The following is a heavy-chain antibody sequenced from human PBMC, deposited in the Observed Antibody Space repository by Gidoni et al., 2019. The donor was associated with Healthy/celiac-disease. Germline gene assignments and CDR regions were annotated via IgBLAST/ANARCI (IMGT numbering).Heavy chain of an antibody. CDR1: GFTFSSYG. CDR2: IWYDGSNK. J-gene: IGHJ6*02. V-gene: IGHV3-33*01. Sequence: QVQLVESGGGVVQPGRSLRLSCAASGFTFSSYGMHWVRQAPGKGLEWVAVIWYDGSNKYYADSVKGRFTISRDNSKNTLYLQMNSLRAEDTAVYYCARGIAVAGTRGYARYYYGMDVWGQGTTVTVSS. D-gene: IGHD6-19*01. CDR3: ARGIAVAGTRGYARYYYGMDV.